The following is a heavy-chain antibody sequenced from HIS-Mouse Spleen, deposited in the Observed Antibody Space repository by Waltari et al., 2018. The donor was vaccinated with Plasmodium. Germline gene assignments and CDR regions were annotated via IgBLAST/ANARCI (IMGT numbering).Heavy chain of an antibody. V-gene: IGHV4-38-2*02. CDR1: GYSISSGYY. J-gene: IGHJ5*02. CDR2: IYHSGST. D-gene: IGHD6-13*01. Sequence: QVQLQESGPGLVKPSETLSLTCTVSGYSISSGYYWGWIRQPPGKGLEWIGSIYHSGSTPHNPSRKSRVTISVDTSKNQFSLKLSSVTAADTAVYYCARGVGYSSSWYWFDPWGQGTLVTVSS. CDR3: ARGVGYSSSWYWFDP.